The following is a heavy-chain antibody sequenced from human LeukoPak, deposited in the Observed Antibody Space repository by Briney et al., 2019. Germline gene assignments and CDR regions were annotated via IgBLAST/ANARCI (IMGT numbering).Heavy chain of an antibody. D-gene: IGHD1-14*01. V-gene: IGHV4-34*01. J-gene: IGHJ6*03. Sequence: PSETLSLTCAVYGGSFSGYYWSWIRQPPGEGLEWIAEINHSGGTNYNPSLKSRVTISVDTSKNQFSLKLNSVTAADTAVYYCARGLLPRFTTGGYYYYMDVWGKGTTVTVSS. CDR1: GGSFSGYY. CDR2: INHSGGT. CDR3: ARGLLPRFTTGGYYYYMDV.